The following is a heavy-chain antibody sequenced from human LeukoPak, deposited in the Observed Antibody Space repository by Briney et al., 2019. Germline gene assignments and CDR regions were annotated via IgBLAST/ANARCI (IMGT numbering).Heavy chain of an antibody. D-gene: IGHD3-9*01. V-gene: IGHV4-38-2*02. CDR3: VLSSKAIRYFDWLLGDQDPYYFDY. CDR1: GYSISSGFY. Sequence: SETLSLTCTVSGYSISSGFYWGWIRQPPGKGLEWIGSIYHSGSTYYNPSLKSRVTISVDTSKNQFSLKLSSVTAADTAVYYCVLSSKAIRYFDWLLGDQDPYYFDYWGQGTLVTVSS. CDR2: IYHSGST. J-gene: IGHJ4*02.